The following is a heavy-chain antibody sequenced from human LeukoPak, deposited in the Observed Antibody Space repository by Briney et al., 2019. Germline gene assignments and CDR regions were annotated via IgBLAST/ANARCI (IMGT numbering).Heavy chain of an antibody. CDR3: ARLLDNDISGDPDTFDM. Sequence: SETLSLTCTVSGGSISGYYWSWIRQPPGEGLEWIGYIYYSGSANYNPSLKSRVTISVDTSKNQFSLRLSSVTAADTAVYSCARLLDNDISGDPDTFDMWGQGTTVIVSS. CDR1: GGSISGYY. D-gene: IGHD3-22*01. V-gene: IGHV4-59*01. CDR2: IYYSGSA. J-gene: IGHJ3*02.